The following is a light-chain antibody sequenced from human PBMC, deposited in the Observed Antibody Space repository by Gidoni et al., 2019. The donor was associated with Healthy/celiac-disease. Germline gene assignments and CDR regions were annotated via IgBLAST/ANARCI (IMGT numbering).Light chain of an antibody. V-gene: IGKV3-11*01. Sequence: EIVLTQSPATLSLSPGERATLSCSASQSVSSYLAWYQQKPGQAPRLLIYDASNRATGLPARFRGSVSGTDFTLTISRLVPDDFAVYYCQHRSNWPPELTFXGXTKVEIK. CDR1: QSVSSY. CDR3: QHRSNWPPELT. J-gene: IGKJ4*01. CDR2: DAS.